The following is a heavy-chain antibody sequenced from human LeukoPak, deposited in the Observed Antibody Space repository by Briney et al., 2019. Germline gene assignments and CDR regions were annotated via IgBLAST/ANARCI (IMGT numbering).Heavy chain of an antibody. Sequence: QPGGSLRLSCAVSGITLSNYGVSWVRQAPGKGLEWVAGLSGSGGGTNYADSVKGRFTISRDNAKNTLYLQMNSLRAEDTAVYYCAKLGGQELHNYYVAVCGKGTTVAVSS. CDR1: GITLSNYG. J-gene: IGHJ6*03. CDR3: AKLGGQELHNYYVAV. CDR2: LSGSGGGT. D-gene: IGHD3-16*01. V-gene: IGHV3-23*01.